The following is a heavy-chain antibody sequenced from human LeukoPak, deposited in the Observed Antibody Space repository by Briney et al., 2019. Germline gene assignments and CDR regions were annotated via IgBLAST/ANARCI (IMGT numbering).Heavy chain of an antibody. D-gene: IGHD2-15*01. CDR3: ARHGPLGYCSGDSCYDLYYMDV. Sequence: SETLSLTCTVSGGSISSYYWSWIRQPPGKGLEWIGYIYYSGSTNYNPSLKSRVTISVDTSKNQFSLKLSSVTAADTAVYYCARHGPLGYCSGDSCYDLYYMDVWGKGTTVTVSS. CDR2: IYYSGST. CDR1: GGSISSYY. V-gene: IGHV4-59*08. J-gene: IGHJ6*03.